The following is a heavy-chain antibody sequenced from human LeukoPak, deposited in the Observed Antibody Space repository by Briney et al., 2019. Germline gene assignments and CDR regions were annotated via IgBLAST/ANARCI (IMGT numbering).Heavy chain of an antibody. Sequence: SETLSLTCTVSGDSLNSYYWSWVRQPAGKGLEWIGRIYTSGTDYNPSRKSRVTMSVDTSKNQFSLKLSSVTAADTAVYYCARAGTDGYSHFDYWGQGTLVTVSS. CDR2: IYTSGT. CDR1: GDSLNSYY. D-gene: IGHD3-22*01. CDR3: ARAGTDGYSHFDY. V-gene: IGHV4-4*07. J-gene: IGHJ4*02.